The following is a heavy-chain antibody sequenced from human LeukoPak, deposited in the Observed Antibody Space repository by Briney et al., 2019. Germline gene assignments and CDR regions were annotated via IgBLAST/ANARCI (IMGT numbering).Heavy chain of an antibody. CDR1: GFTFSSYA. J-gene: IGHJ1*01. V-gene: IGHV3-23*01. CDR2: ISGSGGST. CDR3: ANMDIVVVVAAAYQYFQH. Sequence: RPGGSLRLSCAASGFTFSSYAMSWVRQAPGKGLEWVSAISGSGGSTYYADSVKGRFTISRDNSKNTQYLQMNSLRAEDTAVYYCANMDIVVVVAAAYQYFQHWGQGTLVTVSS. D-gene: IGHD2-15*01.